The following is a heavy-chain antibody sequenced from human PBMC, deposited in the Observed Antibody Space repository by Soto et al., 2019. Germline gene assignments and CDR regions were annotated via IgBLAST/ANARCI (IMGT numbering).Heavy chain of an antibody. CDR3: ARHGDDILTVSPFDY. Sequence: QLQLQESGPGLVKPSETLSLTCTVSGGSISSSSYYWGWIRQPPGKGLEWIGSIYYSGSTYYNPSLKSRVTISVDTSKTQFSLKLSSVTAADTAVYYCARHGDDILTVSPFDYWGQGTLVTVSS. CDR2: IYYSGST. CDR1: GGSISSSSYY. V-gene: IGHV4-39*01. J-gene: IGHJ4*02. D-gene: IGHD3-9*01.